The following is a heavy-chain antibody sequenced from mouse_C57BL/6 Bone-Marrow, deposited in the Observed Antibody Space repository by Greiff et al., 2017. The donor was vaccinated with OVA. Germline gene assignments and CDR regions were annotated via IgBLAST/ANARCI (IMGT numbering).Heavy chain of an antibody. CDR2: ISNLAYSI. V-gene: IGHV5-15*01. D-gene: IGHD1-2*01. CDR3: ARPLLRSYWYVDV. J-gene: IGHJ1*03. CDR1: GFTFSDYG. Sequence: EVMLVESGGGLVQPGGSLKLSCAASGFTFSDYGMAWVRQAPRKGPEWVAFISNLAYSIYYADTVTGRFTIARENAKNTLYLEMSSLRSEDTAMYYCARPLLRSYWYVDVWGTGTTVTVSS.